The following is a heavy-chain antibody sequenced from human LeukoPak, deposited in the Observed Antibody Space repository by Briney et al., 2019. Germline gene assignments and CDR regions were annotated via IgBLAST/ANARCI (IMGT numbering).Heavy chain of an antibody. CDR1: GGTFSSYA. V-gene: IGHV1-69*04. D-gene: IGHD5-12*01. Sequence: GASVKVSCKASGGTFSSYAISWVRQAPGQGLEWMGRIIPILGIANYAQKFQGRVTITADKSTSTAYMELSSLRSEDTAVYYCAREDIVATMRGYYFDYWGQGTLVTVSS. CDR3: AREDIVATMRGYYFDY. J-gene: IGHJ4*02. CDR2: IIPILGIA.